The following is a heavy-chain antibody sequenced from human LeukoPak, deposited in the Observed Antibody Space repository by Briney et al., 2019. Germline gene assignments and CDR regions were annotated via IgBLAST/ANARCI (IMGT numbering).Heavy chain of an antibody. Sequence: ASVKVSCKASGYTFTGYYMHWVRQAPGQGLEWMGWINPNSGGTNYAQKFQGRVTMTRDTSISTAYMELSRLRSDDTAVYYCARLKRITMVRGVIYGMDVWGQGTTVTVSS. J-gene: IGHJ6*02. D-gene: IGHD3-10*01. V-gene: IGHV1-2*02. CDR3: ARLKRITMVRGVIYGMDV. CDR1: GYTFTGYY. CDR2: INPNSGGT.